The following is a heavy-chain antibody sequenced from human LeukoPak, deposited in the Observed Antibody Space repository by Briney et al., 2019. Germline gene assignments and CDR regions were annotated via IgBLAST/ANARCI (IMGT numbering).Heavy chain of an antibody. V-gene: IGHV1-2*02. CDR1: GDTFNTFG. CDR3: ARDRGARLERFYAFDF. CDR2: INPNNGFT. J-gene: IGHJ3*01. D-gene: IGHD1-1*01. Sequence: ASVKVSCKVSGDTFNTFGFTWVRQAPGQGLEWMGWINPNNGFTAYAQNFQGRVTMTRDTSISTAYMDLSRLTSDDTAVYFCARDRGARLERFYAFDFWGQGTTVTVSS.